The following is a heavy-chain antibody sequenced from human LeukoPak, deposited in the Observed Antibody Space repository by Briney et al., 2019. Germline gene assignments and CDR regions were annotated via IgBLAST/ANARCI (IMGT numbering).Heavy chain of an antibody. J-gene: IGHJ4*02. D-gene: IGHD3-10*01. CDR2: TSGSGGST. CDR3: AKVGDLTLALGY. V-gene: IGHV3-23*01. Sequence: GSLRLSCAASGFTFSSYAMSWVRQAPGKGLEWVSATSGSGGSTYYADSVKGRFTISRDNSKNTLYLQMNSLRAEDTAVYYCAKVGDLTLALGYWGQGTLVAVSS. CDR1: GFTFSSYA.